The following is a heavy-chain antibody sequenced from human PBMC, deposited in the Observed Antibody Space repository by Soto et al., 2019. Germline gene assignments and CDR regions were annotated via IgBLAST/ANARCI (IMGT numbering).Heavy chain of an antibody. Sequence: QVQLVQSGAEVKKPGSSVKVSCKASGGTFSSYAISWVRQAPGQGLEWMGGIIPIFGTANYAQKFQGRVTITADESTSTAYMELSSLRSVDTAVYYCAREYSKNYYGSGSYYPYYYGMDVWGQGTTVTVSS. D-gene: IGHD3-10*01. CDR1: GGTFSSYA. CDR3: AREYSKNYYGSGSYYPYYYGMDV. J-gene: IGHJ6*02. CDR2: IIPIFGTA. V-gene: IGHV1-69*01.